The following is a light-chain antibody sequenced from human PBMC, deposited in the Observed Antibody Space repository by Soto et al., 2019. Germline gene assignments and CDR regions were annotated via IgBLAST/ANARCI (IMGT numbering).Light chain of an antibody. Sequence: QSVLTQPPSVSGAPGQRVTISCTGSSSNIGANYDVHWYQQFPGTAPKLLIYGNSNRPSGVPDRFSGSKSGTSASLAITGLQAEDEADYYCQSYDRSLSVVFGGGTKLTVL. CDR3: QSYDRSLSVV. J-gene: IGLJ2*01. CDR1: SSNIGANYD. CDR2: GNS. V-gene: IGLV1-40*01.